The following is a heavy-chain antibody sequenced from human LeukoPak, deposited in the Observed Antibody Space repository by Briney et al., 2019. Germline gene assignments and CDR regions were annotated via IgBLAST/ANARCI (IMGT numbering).Heavy chain of an antibody. CDR1: GGSISSGDYY. J-gene: IGHJ3*02. V-gene: IGHV4-30-4*08. CDR3: AAYCTNGVCHGGAFDI. D-gene: IGHD2-8*01. CDR2: IYYSGST. Sequence: SETLSLTCTVSGGSISSGDYYWSWIRQPPGKGLEWIGYIYYSGSTYYNPSLKSRVTISVDTSKDQFSLKLSSVTAADTAVYYCAAYCTNGVCHGGAFDIWGQGTMVTVSS.